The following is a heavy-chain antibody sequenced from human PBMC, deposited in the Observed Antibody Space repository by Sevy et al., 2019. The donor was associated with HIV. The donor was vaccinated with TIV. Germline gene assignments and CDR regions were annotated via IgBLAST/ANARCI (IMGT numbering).Heavy chain of an antibody. CDR1: GDSVSSNSAV. J-gene: IGHJ3*02. D-gene: IGHD2-21*01. CDR3: ARKDYSVGSFDI. Sequence: KQSQTISLTCAISGDSVSSNSAVWNWIRQSPSRGLEWLGRTYYRSKWYNDYTVSVKSRITFNPDTSKNQFSLQLNAVTPEDTAMYYCARKDYSVGSFDIWGQGTMVTVSS. CDR2: TYYRSKWYN. V-gene: IGHV6-1*01.